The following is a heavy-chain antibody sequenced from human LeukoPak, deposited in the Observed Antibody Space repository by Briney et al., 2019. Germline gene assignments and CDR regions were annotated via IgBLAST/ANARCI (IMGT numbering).Heavy chain of an antibody. J-gene: IGHJ4*02. V-gene: IGHV4-61*05. CDR2: IYYSGST. CDR1: GGSISSSSYY. D-gene: IGHD1-26*01. Sequence: SETLSLTCTVSGGSISSSSYYWGWIRQPPGKGLEWIGYIYYSGSTSYNPSLKSRVTISVDTSKNQFSLKLSSVTAADTAVYYCARNGNYFDYWGQGTLVTVSS. CDR3: ARNGNYFDY.